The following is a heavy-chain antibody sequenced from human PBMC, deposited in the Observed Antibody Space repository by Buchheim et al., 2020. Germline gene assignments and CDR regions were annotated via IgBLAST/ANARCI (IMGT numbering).Heavy chain of an antibody. J-gene: IGHJ4*02. Sequence: QVQLVESGGGVVQPGRSLRLSCAASGFTFSSYGMHWVRQAPGKGLEWVAVISYDGSNKYYADSVKGRFTISRDNSKNTPYLQMNSLRAEDTAVYYCAKTIAAASTHFDYWGQGTL. CDR3: AKTIAAASTHFDY. CDR1: GFTFSSYG. D-gene: IGHD6-13*01. V-gene: IGHV3-30*18. CDR2: ISYDGSNK.